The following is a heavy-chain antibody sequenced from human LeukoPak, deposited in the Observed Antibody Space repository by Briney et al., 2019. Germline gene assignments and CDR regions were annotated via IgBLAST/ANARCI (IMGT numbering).Heavy chain of an antibody. CDR3: ARAVSIVGLYYFDL. CDR1: GVPISSGGYS. CDR2: IYHTGST. Sequence: ASETLSLTRAVSGVPISSGGYSWSWLRQPPGQGLEWLGDIYHTGSTDYNPSLKSRLTISLDGSKNQFSLEVTSVTAADTAVYYCARAVSIVGLYYFDLWGRGTLVTVSS. J-gene: IGHJ2*01. V-gene: IGHV4-30-2*01. D-gene: IGHD3-3*01.